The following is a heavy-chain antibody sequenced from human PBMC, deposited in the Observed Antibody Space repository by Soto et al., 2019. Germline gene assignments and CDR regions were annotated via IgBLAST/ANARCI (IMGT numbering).Heavy chain of an antibody. CDR3: ARDSRYYDILTGYGWPPGGHWFDP. D-gene: IGHD3-9*01. CDR1: GFTFSSYG. J-gene: IGHJ5*02. Sequence: QVQLVESGGGVVQPGRSLRLSCAASGFTFSSYGMHWVRQAPGKGLEWVAVIWYDGSNKYYADSVKGRFTISRDNSKNTLYLQMNSLRAEDTAVYYCARDSRYYDILTGYGWPPGGHWFDPWGQGTLVTVSS. V-gene: IGHV3-33*01. CDR2: IWYDGSNK.